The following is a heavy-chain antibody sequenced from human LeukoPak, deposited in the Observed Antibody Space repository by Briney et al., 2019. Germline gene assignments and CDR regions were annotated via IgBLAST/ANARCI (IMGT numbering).Heavy chain of an antibody. Sequence: GGSLRLSCAASGFTFSSYWMSWVGQAPGKGREWVANIKQDGSEKYYVDSVKGRFTISRDNAKNSMYLQMNSLRAEDTAVYYCARATSGYYDFWSGYPVYYFDYWGQGTLVTVSS. D-gene: IGHD3-3*01. CDR3: ARATSGYYDFWSGYPVYYFDY. CDR2: IKQDGSEK. J-gene: IGHJ4*02. V-gene: IGHV3-7*01. CDR1: GFTFSSYW.